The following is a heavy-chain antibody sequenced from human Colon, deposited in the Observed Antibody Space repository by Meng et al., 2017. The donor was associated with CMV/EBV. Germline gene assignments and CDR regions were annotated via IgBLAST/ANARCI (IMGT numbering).Heavy chain of an antibody. V-gene: IGHV3-21*01. Sequence: GGSLRLSCAASGFTFSSYSMNWVRQAPGKGLEWVSSISSSSSYIYYADSVKGRFTISRDNAKNSLYLQMNSLRAEDTAVYHCVKGGAFTAATRDWFGFWGQGALVTVSS. J-gene: IGHJ5*01. D-gene: IGHD2-2*01. CDR1: GFTFSSYS. CDR3: VKGGAFTAATRDWFGF. CDR2: ISSSSSYI.